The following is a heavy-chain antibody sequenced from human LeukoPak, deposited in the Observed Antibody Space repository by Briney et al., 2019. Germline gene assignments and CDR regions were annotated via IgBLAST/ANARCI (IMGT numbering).Heavy chain of an antibody. CDR3: VRGRYDSSGYNYWYFDL. CDR2: ISYSGGT. D-gene: IGHD3-22*01. Sequence: SETLSLTCTVSGGSISSYYWSWIRQPPGKGLEWIGYISYSGGTKCNPSLNSRVTISLDTSKNQFSLKLSSVTAADTAVYYCVRGRYDSSGYNYWYFDLWGRGTLVTVSS. J-gene: IGHJ2*01. CDR1: GGSISSYY. V-gene: IGHV4-59*12.